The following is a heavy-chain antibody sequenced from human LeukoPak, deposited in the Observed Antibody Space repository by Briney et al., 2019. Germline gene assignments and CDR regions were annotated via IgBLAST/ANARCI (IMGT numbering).Heavy chain of an antibody. Sequence: SETLSLTCAVYGGSFSGYYWSWIRQPAGKGLEWIGRIYTSGSTNYNPSLKSRVTMSVDTSKNQFSLKLSSVTAADTAVYYCARGPYYYDSSGYYADYWGQGTLVTVSS. CDR2: IYTSGST. CDR1: GGSFSGYY. D-gene: IGHD3-22*01. CDR3: ARGPYYYDSSGYYADY. J-gene: IGHJ4*02. V-gene: IGHV4-59*10.